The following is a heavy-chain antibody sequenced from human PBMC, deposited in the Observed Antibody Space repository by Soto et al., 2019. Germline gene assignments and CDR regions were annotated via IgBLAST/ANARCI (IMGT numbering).Heavy chain of an antibody. CDR1: GFTFSTCA. J-gene: IGHJ4*02. D-gene: IGHD1-1*01. CDR2: ISASGSSI. V-gene: IGHV3-23*01. CDR3: LKVANCDRYYFDS. Sequence: QPRGSLRLSCAASGFTFSTCAMRWVRQIPGKGLEWVSAISASGSSIYYADSVKGRFTISRDNSMNTLFLQMNDLSAEDTAIYYCLKVANCDRYYFDSCGQRSLVPVSA.